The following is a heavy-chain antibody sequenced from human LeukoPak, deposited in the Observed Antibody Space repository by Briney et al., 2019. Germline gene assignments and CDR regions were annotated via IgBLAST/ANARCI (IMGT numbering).Heavy chain of an antibody. CDR1: GFTFSSYS. CDR3: ARALLRGSGWYYYYYYMDV. J-gene: IGHJ6*03. CDR2: ISSSSSYI. D-gene: IGHD6-19*01. V-gene: IGHV3-21*01. Sequence: GGSLRLSCAASGFTFSSYSMNWVRQAPGKGLEWVSSISSSSSYIYYADSVKGRFTISRDNAKNSLYLQMNSLRAEDTAVYYCARALLRGSGWYYYYYYMDVWGKGTTVTVSS.